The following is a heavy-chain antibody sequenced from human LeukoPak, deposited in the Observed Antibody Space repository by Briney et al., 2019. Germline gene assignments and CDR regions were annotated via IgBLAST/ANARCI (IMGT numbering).Heavy chain of an antibody. J-gene: IGHJ4*02. D-gene: IGHD3-16*01. V-gene: IGHV3-48*01. CDR3: AKWGSSSLSGY. Sequence: GGSLRLSCAASGFTFSSYSMNWVRQAPGKGLEWVSYISSGSTAIYYADSVRGRFTISRDNAKNSLYLQMNSLRAEDTAVYYCAKWGSSSLSGYWGQGTLVTVSS. CDR2: ISSGSTAI. CDR1: GFTFSSYS.